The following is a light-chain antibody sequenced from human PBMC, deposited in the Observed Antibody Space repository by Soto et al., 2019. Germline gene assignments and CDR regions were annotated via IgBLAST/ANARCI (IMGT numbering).Light chain of an antibody. V-gene: IGKV1-17*01. CDR3: LQHNCYLWT. Sequence: DIHMTQSPSSLSASVGDTVTVPXRASQGIRRDLGWDQQETGXAPKXXXYAXSSLQSGVPSRLSGSGSGTEFTPTISSLQPEYSATYYCLQHNCYLWTFGQGTKVDIK. J-gene: IGKJ1*01. CDR1: QGIRRD. CDR2: AXS.